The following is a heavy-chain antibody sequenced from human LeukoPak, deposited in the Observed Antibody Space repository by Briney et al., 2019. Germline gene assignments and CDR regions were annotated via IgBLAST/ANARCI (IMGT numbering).Heavy chain of an antibody. CDR3: VRDDYLGY. CDR2: INEDGSEK. D-gene: IGHD3-16*01. V-gene: IGHV3-7*05. Sequence: GGSLRLSCAASGFTFSRYWMAWVRQAPGKGLEWVAHINEDGSEKNYVDPVKGRFTISRDNAENSVYLQTNRLRAEDTAVYYCVRDDYLGYWGQGTLVTVSS. J-gene: IGHJ4*02. CDR1: GFTFSRYW.